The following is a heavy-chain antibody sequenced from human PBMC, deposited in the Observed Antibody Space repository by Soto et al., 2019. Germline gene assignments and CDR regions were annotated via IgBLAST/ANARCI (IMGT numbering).Heavy chain of an antibody. CDR3: ARPVVVIVDQNWYFDL. CDR1: GFTFSSYG. V-gene: IGHV3-33*01. J-gene: IGHJ2*01. CDR2: IWYDGSNK. Sequence: GGSLRLSCAASGFTFSSYGMHWVRQAPGKGLEWVAVIWYDGSNKYYADSVKGRFTISRDNSKNTLYLQMNSLRAEDTAVYYCARPVVVIVDQNWYFDLWGRGTLVTVSS. D-gene: IGHD2-21*01.